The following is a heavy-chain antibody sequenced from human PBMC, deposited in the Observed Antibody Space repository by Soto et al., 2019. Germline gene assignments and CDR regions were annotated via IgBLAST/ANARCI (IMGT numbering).Heavy chain of an antibody. Sequence: QVHLVQSGAEVKKPGASVKVSCKASGYTFTSYGITWVRQAPGQGLEWIGWISAHNGNTDSAQKLQGRVIVTRDTSTSTAYMELRSLISDDTAVYYWARGRYGDYWGQGALVTVSS. CDR2: ISAHNGNT. J-gene: IGHJ4*02. CDR1: GYTFTSYG. V-gene: IGHV1-18*01. CDR3: ARGRYGDY. D-gene: IGHD1-1*01.